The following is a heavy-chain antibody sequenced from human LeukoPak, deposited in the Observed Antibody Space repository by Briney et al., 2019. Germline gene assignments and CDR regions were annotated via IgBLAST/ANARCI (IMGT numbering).Heavy chain of an antibody. D-gene: IGHD3-16*01. Sequence: GGSLRLSCAASGFTFSSYAMSWVRQAPGKGLEWVSAFSGSGGSTYYADSVKGRFTISRDNSKNTLYLQMISLRAEDTAVYYCAKPIYDYVYYFDYWGQGTLVTVSS. V-gene: IGHV3-23*01. CDR1: GFTFSSYA. CDR3: AKPIYDYVYYFDY. J-gene: IGHJ4*02. CDR2: FSGSGGST.